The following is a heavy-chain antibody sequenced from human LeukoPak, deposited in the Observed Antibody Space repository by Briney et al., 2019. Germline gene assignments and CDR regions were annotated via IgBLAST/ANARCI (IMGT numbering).Heavy chain of an antibody. Sequence: GGSLCLSCAASGFTFSSYAMSWVRQAPGKGLEWVSAISNCGGRTYYADSVKGRFTISRDNSKNTVYLQMSSLRAEDTAVYYCANNWNLDYSGQGTLVTVSS. CDR3: ANNWNLDY. J-gene: IGHJ4*02. CDR1: GFTFSSYA. D-gene: IGHD1-1*01. V-gene: IGHV3-23*01. CDR2: ISNCGGRT.